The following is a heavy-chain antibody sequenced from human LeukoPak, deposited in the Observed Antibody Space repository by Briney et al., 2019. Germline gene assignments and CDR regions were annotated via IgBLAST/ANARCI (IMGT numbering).Heavy chain of an antibody. Sequence: GGSLRLSCAASGFTFSSYAMSWVRQAPGKGLEWVSGISSSGGSTYYADSVKGRFTISRDNSKNTLYLQMNSLRAGDTAVCYCAKDYFDSSGYPHYFDYWGQGTLVTVSS. D-gene: IGHD3-22*01. CDR2: ISSSGGST. J-gene: IGHJ4*02. V-gene: IGHV3-23*01. CDR3: AKDYFDSSGYPHYFDY. CDR1: GFTFSSYA.